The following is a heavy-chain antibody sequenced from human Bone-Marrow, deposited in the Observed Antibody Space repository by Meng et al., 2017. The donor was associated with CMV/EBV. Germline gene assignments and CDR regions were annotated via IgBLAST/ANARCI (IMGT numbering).Heavy chain of an antibody. CDR3: VRMTSGSSAWYGSMEV. CDR2: MNPNSGNT. J-gene: IGHJ6*02. CDR1: GYTFTNYD. V-gene: IGHV1-8*01. Sequence: ASVKVSCKASGYTFTNYDINWVRQATGQGLEWMGWMNPNSGNTGYTQKFQGRVTMTRNTPITTAYMELSSLRSEDTAVYYCVRMTSGSSAWYGSMEVWGQGTTVTGSS. D-gene: IGHD6-19*01.